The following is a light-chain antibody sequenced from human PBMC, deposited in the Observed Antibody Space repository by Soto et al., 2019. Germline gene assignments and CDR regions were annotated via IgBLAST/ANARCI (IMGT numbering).Light chain of an antibody. CDR1: QSVSSPY. V-gene: IGKV3-20*01. Sequence: SGLTQSPGTLSLSPGERATLSCRASQSVSSPYLAWYQQKPGQAPRLVIYGASSRATGIPDRFSGSGSGTDFTLTISRLEPGDFAVYYCQQYGTSPWTFGQGTKVDIK. CDR2: GAS. CDR3: QQYGTSPWT. J-gene: IGKJ1*01.